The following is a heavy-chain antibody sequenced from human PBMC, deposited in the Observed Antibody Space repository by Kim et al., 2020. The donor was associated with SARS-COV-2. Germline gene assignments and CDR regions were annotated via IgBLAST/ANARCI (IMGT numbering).Heavy chain of an antibody. Sequence: GGSLRLSCAASGFTFSSYGMHWVRQAPGKGLEWVAVIWYDGSNKYYADSVKGRFTISRDNSKNTLYLQMNSLRAEDTAVYYCARSSSIYYDFWCCYYPLDYWGQGTLVTVSS. J-gene: IGHJ4*02. CDR1: GFTFSSYG. V-gene: IGHV3-33*01. D-gene: IGHD3-3*01. CDR2: IWYDGSNK. CDR3: ARSSSIYYDFWCCYYPLDY.